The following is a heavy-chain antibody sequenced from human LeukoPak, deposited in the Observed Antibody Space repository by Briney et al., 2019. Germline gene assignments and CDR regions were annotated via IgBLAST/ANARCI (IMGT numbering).Heavy chain of an antibody. D-gene: IGHD3-22*01. CDR2: IYYSGST. V-gene: IGHV4-59*01. CDR3: ARDQYYYDSSGYDI. CDR1: GGSISSYY. J-gene: IGHJ3*02. Sequence: SETLSLTCTVSGGSISSYYWSWIRQPPGKGLEWIGYIYYSGSTNYNPSLKSRVTISVDTSKNQFSLKLSSVTAADTAVYYCARDQYYYDSSGYDIWGQGTMVTVSS.